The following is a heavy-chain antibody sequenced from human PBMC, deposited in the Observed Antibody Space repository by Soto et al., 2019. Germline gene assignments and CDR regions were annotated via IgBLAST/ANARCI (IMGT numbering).Heavy chain of an antibody. CDR1: GGSISSSNW. Sequence: VQLQESGPGLVKPSGTLSLTCAVSGGSISSSNWWSWVRQPPGKGLEWIGEIYHSGSTNYNPSLKIRVTISVDKSKNQFSLKLSSVTAADTAVYYCARAAMGGSSWPFDYWGQGTLVTGSS. J-gene: IGHJ4*02. V-gene: IGHV4-4*02. CDR2: IYHSGST. D-gene: IGHD6-13*01. CDR3: ARAAMGGSSWPFDY.